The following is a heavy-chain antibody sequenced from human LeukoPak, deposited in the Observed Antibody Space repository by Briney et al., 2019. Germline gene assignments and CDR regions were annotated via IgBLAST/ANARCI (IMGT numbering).Heavy chain of an antibody. CDR1: GGSVSSGSYY. D-gene: IGHD6-19*01. CDR3: AGMAVAGTGPGGDY. Sequence: SETLSLTCTVSGGSVSSGSYYWSWIRQPPGKGLEWIGYIYYSGSTNYNPSLKSRVTISVDTSKNQFSLKLSSVTAADTAVYYCAGMAVAGTGPGGDYWGQGTLVTVSS. J-gene: IGHJ4*02. V-gene: IGHV4-61*01. CDR2: IYYSGST.